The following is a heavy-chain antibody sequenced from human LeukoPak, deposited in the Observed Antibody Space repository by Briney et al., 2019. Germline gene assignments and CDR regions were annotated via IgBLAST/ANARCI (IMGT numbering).Heavy chain of an antibody. D-gene: IGHD5-12*01. CDR2: VYYSGTT. V-gene: IGHV4-39*01. CDR1: GASISTSAYY. CDR3: ARLGYNGGWNQYYFEY. Sequence: SETLSLTCAVSGASISTSAYYWGWIRRPPGKGLQWIGSVYYSGTTYYNPSLQSRVTISVDTSKNQFSLELTSVTAADAAVYYCARLGYNGGWNQYYFEYWGLGTLVTVSS. J-gene: IGHJ4*02.